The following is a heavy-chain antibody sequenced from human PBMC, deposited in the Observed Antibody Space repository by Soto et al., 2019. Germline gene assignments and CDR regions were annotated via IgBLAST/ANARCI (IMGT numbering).Heavy chain of an antibody. CDR2: ISYSGST. Sequence: PSETLSLTCTVSGGSISGYYWSWIRQPPGKGLEWIGYISYSGSTNYNPSLKSRVTISIDTSKNQFSLKLSSVTAADTAVYYCARHHIAAAGCFDYWGQGTLVTVSS. CDR3: ARHHIAAAGCFDY. V-gene: IGHV4-59*08. CDR1: GGSISGYY. D-gene: IGHD6-13*01. J-gene: IGHJ4*02.